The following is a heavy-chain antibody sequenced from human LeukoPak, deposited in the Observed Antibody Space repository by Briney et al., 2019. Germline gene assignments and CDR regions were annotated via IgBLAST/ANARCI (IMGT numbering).Heavy chain of an antibody. Sequence: SETLSLTCTVSGGSISSSSYYWGWIRRPPGTGLEWIGSIYYSGSTYYNPSLKSRVTISVDTSKNQFSLKLSSVTAADTAVYYCARLLNDYGDLYFDYWGQGTLVTVSS. J-gene: IGHJ4*02. CDR2: IYYSGST. CDR3: ARLLNDYGDLYFDY. CDR1: GGSISSSSYY. D-gene: IGHD4-17*01. V-gene: IGHV4-39*01.